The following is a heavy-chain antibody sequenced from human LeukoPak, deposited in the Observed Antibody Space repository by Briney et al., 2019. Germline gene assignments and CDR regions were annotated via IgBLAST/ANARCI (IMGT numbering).Heavy chain of an antibody. CDR1: XXTFXXXA. V-gene: IGHV1-2*02. CDR2: INPNSGGT. D-gene: IGHD3-22*01. J-gene: IGHJ4*02. Sequence: XXXSXXTFXXXASSWVRQAPGQGGEWMGWINPNSGGTKXAQKFQGRVTIKRETAISRAYMEVSRLRAKGTAGYECXXXXXXXXGYXLDYWGQGTLVTVSS. CDR3: XXXXXXXXGYXLDY.